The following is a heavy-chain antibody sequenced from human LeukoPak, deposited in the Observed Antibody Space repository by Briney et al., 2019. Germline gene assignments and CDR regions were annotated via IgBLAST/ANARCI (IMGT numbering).Heavy chain of an antibody. Sequence: SETLSLTCSVSGVSISETTYYWGWIRQPPGKGLEWIGSIFYSGSTYYNPSLKSRVTISVDTSKNQFSLKLSSVTAADTAVYYCAREETDYYDSSEGFDPWGQGTLVTVSS. J-gene: IGHJ5*02. V-gene: IGHV4-39*07. CDR1: GVSISETTYY. D-gene: IGHD3-22*01. CDR2: IFYSGST. CDR3: AREETDYYDSSEGFDP.